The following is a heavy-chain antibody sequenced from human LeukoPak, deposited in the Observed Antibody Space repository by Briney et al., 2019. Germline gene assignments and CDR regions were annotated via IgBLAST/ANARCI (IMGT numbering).Heavy chain of an antibody. CDR2: IYPGDSDT. D-gene: IGHD3-10*01. Sequence: GESLKISCKGSGYSFTSYWIGWVRQMPGKGLEWMGIIYPGDSDTRYSPSFQGQVTISAAKSISTAYLQWSSLKASDTAMYYCARHPYYYGSCLDYWGQGTLVTVSS. CDR3: ARHPYYYGSCLDY. V-gene: IGHV5-51*01. J-gene: IGHJ4*02. CDR1: GYSFTSYW.